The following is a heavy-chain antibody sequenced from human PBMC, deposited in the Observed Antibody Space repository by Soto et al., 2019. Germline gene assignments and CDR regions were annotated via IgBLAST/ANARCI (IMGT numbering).Heavy chain of an antibody. CDR3: ARGGIAAAAPPDY. V-gene: IGHV4-31*03. CDR2: INYSGST. J-gene: IGHJ4*02. D-gene: IGHD6-13*01. Sequence: QVQLQESGPGLVKPSQTLSLTCTVSGGSISSGGYYWSWIRQHPGKGLEWIGYINYSGSTYYNPSPKSRVTISVDTSKNQFSLKLSSVTAADTAVYYCARGGIAAAAPPDYWGQGTLVTVSS. CDR1: GGSISSGGYY.